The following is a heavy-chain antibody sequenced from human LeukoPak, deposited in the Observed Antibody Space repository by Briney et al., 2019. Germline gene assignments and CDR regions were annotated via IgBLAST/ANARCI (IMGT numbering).Heavy chain of an antibody. CDR3: ARLVISSSWYFDY. Sequence: SETLSLTCTVSGGSISSYYWSWIRQPPGKGLEWIGYIYYSGSTNYNPSLKSRATISVDTSKNQFSLKLSSVTAADTAVYYCARLVISSSWYFDYWGQGTLVTVSS. CDR2: IYYSGST. J-gene: IGHJ4*02. D-gene: IGHD6-13*01. CDR1: GGSISSYY. V-gene: IGHV4-59*08.